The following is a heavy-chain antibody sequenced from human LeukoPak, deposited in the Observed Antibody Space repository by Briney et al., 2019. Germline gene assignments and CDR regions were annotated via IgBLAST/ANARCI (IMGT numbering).Heavy chain of an antibody. CDR1: GFTFSTYA. Sequence: GGSLRLSCAASGFTFSTYAVNWVRQAPGKGLEWVSGISWNSGSIGYADSVKGRFTISRDNAKNSLYLQMNSLRAEDTALYYCAKDMRQDPSIAAAGTGTGFDYWGQGTLVTVSS. D-gene: IGHD6-13*01. J-gene: IGHJ4*02. CDR3: AKDMRQDPSIAAAGTGTGFDY. CDR2: ISWNSGSI. V-gene: IGHV3-9*01.